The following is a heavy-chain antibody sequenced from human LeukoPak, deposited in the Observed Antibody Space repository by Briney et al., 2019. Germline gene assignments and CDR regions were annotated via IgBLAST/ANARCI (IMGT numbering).Heavy chain of an antibody. CDR3: AGYSNWFDP. V-gene: IGHV4-30-2*01. CDR1: GGSISSGGYS. Sequence: SQTLSLTCAVSGGSISSGGYSWSWIRQPPGKGLEWIGYIYHSGSTYYNPSLKSRVTISVDRSKNQFPLKLSSVTAADTAVYYCAGYSNWFDPWGQGTLVTVSS. CDR2: IYHSGST. D-gene: IGHD5-18*01. J-gene: IGHJ5*02.